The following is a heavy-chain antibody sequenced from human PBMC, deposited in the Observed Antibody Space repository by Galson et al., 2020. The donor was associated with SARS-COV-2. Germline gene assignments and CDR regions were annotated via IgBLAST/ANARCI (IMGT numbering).Heavy chain of an antibody. D-gene: IGHD3-10*01. Sequence: GGSLRLSCAASGFTVSSNYMSWVRQAPGKGLEWVSVIYSGGSTYYADSVKGRFTISRHNSKNTLYLQMNSLRAEDTAVYYCARAYGADYYGSGGPFDYWGQGTLVTVSS. V-gene: IGHV3-53*04. J-gene: IGHJ4*02. CDR2: IYSGGST. CDR3: ARAYGADYYGSGGPFDY. CDR1: GFTVSSNY.